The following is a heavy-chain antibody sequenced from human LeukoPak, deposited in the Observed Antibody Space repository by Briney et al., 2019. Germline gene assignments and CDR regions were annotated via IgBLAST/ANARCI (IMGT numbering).Heavy chain of an antibody. Sequence: ASVKVSCKASGYTFTGYYMHWVRQAPGQGLEWMGWINPNSGGTNYAQKLQGRVTMTTDTSTSTAYMELRSLRSDDTAVYYCARDDREETIFGVVIRDAFDIWGQGTMVTVSS. J-gene: IGHJ3*02. D-gene: IGHD3-3*01. V-gene: IGHV1-2*02. CDR2: INPNSGGT. CDR3: ARDDREETIFGVVIRDAFDI. CDR1: GYTFTGYY.